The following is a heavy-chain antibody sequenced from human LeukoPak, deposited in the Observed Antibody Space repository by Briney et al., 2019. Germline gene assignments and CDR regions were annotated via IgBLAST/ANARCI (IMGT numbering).Heavy chain of an antibody. CDR2: ISWNSGSI. V-gene: IGHV3-9*01. CDR3: AKDGYYYGMDV. Sequence: GGSLRLSCAASGFTFDDYAVHWVRQPPGKGLEWVSGISWNSGSIAYADSVKGRFTISRDNAKNSLYLQMNSLRAEDTALYYCAKDGYYYGMDVWGQGTTVTVSS. CDR1: GFTFDDYA. J-gene: IGHJ6*02.